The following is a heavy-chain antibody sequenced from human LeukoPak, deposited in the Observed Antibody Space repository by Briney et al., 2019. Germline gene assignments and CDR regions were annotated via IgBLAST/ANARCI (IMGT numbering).Heavy chain of an antibody. CDR3: ARESSSGWYAGGFDY. D-gene: IGHD6-19*01. V-gene: IGHV1-69*13. J-gene: IGHJ4*02. CDR2: IIPIFGTA. Sequence: SVKVSCKASGGTFSSYAISWVRQAPGQGLEWMGGIIPIFGTANYAQKFQGRVTITADETTSTAYMELSSLRSEDTAVYYCARESSSGWYAGGFDYWGQGTLVTVSS. CDR1: GGTFSSYA.